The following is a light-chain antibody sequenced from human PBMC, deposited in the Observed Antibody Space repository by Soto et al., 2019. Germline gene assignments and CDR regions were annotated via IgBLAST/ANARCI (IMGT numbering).Light chain of an antibody. CDR3: QQSYSTTWT. J-gene: IGKJ1*01. CDR1: QSINTF. CDR2: DAS. Sequence: DIQMTQSPASLSASVGDTVTITCRGSQSINTFLSWYRHKPGKAPELLIYDASTLQIGVPSRFSGSGYGTEFTLTISSLQPEDFATYSCQQSYSTTWTFGQGTKVDIK. V-gene: IGKV1-39*01.